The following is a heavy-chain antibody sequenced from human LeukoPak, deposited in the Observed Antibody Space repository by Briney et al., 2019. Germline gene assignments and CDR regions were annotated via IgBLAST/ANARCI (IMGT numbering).Heavy chain of an antibody. CDR3: ARCDFWSGYYSFDY. Sequence: GGSLRLSCAASGFTFSSYSMNWVRQAPGKGLEWVSYISSSSSTIYYADSVKGRFTISRDNAKNSLYLQMNSLRAEDTGVYYCARCDFWSGYYSFDYWGQGTLVTVSS. CDR1: GFTFSSYS. J-gene: IGHJ4*02. CDR2: ISSSSSTI. D-gene: IGHD3-3*01. V-gene: IGHV3-48*01.